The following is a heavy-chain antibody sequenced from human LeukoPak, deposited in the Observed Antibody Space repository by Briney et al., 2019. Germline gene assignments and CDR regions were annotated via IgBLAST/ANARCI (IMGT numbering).Heavy chain of an antibody. Sequence: PGGSLRLSCAASGFTVSSNYMSWVRQAPGKGLEWVSVIYSGGTTYYADSVKGRFTISRDNSKNTLYLQMNSLRAEDTAVYYCARGTAVAARFDYGGQGTLVTVSS. J-gene: IGHJ4*02. CDR3: ARGTAVAARFDY. CDR1: GFTVSSNY. D-gene: IGHD6-19*01. V-gene: IGHV3-53*01. CDR2: IYSGGTT.